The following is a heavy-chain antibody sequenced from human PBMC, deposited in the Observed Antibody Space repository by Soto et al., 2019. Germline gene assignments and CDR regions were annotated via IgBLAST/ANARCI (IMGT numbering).Heavy chain of an antibody. Sequence: QVQLVESGGGVVQPGRSLRLSCAASRFTFSTYAMHWVRQAPGKGLEWVAVISYDGGTKYYADSVKGRFTISRDNSKNTLYLQMSSLRAEDTAVYFCARQNSGWAHYLDSWGQGMPVSVSS. V-gene: IGHV3-30-3*01. D-gene: IGHD6-19*01. CDR1: RFTFSTYA. CDR3: ARQNSGWAHYLDS. J-gene: IGHJ4*02. CDR2: ISYDGGTK.